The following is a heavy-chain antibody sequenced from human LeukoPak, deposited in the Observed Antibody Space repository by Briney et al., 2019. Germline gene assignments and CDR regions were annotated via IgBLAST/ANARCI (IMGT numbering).Heavy chain of an antibody. CDR3: ARELITKWSCGDY. D-gene: IGHD1-20*01. CDR2: IKHDGSDR. CDR1: GFAFSTYA. J-gene: IGHJ4*02. V-gene: IGHV3-7*01. Sequence: GGSLRLSCAASGFAFSTYALNWVRQAPGKGLEWVANIKHDGSDRNYVDSVRGRFTISRDNGKNLLHLQMNTLRAEDTAVYYCARELITKWSCGDYWGQGTPVTVSP.